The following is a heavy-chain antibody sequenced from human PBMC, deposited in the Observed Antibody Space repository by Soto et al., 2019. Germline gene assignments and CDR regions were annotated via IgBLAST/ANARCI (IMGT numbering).Heavy chain of an antibody. J-gene: IGHJ4*02. D-gene: IGHD2-15*01. V-gene: IGHV1-69*02. Sequence: QVQLVQSGAEVKKPGSSVKVSCKASGGTFSSYTISWVRQAPGQGLEWMGRIIPILGIANYAQKFQGRVTIAADKSTSTAYMELSSLRSEDTAVYYCAGYCSGGSCSSDYWGQGTLVTVSS. CDR1: GGTFSSYT. CDR2: IIPILGIA. CDR3: AGYCSGGSCSSDY.